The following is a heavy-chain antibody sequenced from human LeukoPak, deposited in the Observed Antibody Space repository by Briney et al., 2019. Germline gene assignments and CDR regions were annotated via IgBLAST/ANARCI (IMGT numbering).Heavy chain of an antibody. D-gene: IGHD5-12*01. J-gene: IGHJ3*02. CDR1: GGSISSGSYY. CDR2: IYTSGST. CDR3: ARPDIVATQYAFDI. Sequence: SQTLSLTXTVSGGSISSGSYYWSWIRQPAGKGLEWIGRIYTSGSTNYNPSLKSRVTISVDTSKNQFSLKLSSVTAADTAVYYCARPDIVATQYAFDIWGQGTMVTVSS. V-gene: IGHV4-61*02.